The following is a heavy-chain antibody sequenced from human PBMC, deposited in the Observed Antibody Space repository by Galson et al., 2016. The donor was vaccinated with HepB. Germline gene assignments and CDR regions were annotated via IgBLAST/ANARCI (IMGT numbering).Heavy chain of an antibody. CDR1: GGSISRYY. D-gene: IGHD3-9*01. CDR2: VFYTGTT. J-gene: IGHJ2*01. Sequence: SETLSLTCTVSGGSISRYYWSWIRQFPGKGLEWIGYVFYTGTTKYNPSLKRRVSISVDTSKNEFSLSLTSVTAADTAVYFCSRDFDPFDYWGRGSLVAVLS. V-gene: IGHV4-59*01. CDR3: SRDFDPFDY.